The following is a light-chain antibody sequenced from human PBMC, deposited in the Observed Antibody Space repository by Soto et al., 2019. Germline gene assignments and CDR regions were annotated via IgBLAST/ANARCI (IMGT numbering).Light chain of an antibody. CDR1: QSVSSH. CDR3: QQYVTSSPRT. V-gene: IGKV3-20*01. J-gene: IGKJ1*01. Sequence: EIVLTQSPGTLSLSPGERATLSCRASQSVSSHLAWYQQRPGQAPRLLIYGASSRATGIPDRFSGSGSGTDFTLTITRLEPEDFAVYYCQQYVTSSPRTFGQGTKVEIK. CDR2: GAS.